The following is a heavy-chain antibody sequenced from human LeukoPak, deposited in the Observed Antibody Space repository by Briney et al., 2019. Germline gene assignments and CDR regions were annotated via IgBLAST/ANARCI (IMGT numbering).Heavy chain of an antibody. CDR1: GFTFSSYW. V-gene: IGHV3-7*01. CDR2: IKQDGSEK. D-gene: IGHD3-16*01. J-gene: IGHJ4*02. Sequence: PGGSLRLSCAASGFTFSSYWMNWVRQAPGKGLEWVANIKQDGSEKDYVDSVKGRFTISRDNAKNSLYLQMNSLRVEDTAVYYCARDSDVPFDYWGQGTLVIVSS. CDR3: ARDSDVPFDY.